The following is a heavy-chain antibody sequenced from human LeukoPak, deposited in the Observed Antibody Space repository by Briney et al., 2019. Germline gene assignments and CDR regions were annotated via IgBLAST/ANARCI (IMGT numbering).Heavy chain of an antibody. CDR1: GGSFSIHNYY. D-gene: IGHD5-24*01. CDR3: GRHHRDGYTAP. J-gene: IGHJ5*02. CDR2: IYYDGST. V-gene: IGHV4-39*01. Sequence: RPSETLSLTCTVSGGSFSIHNYYWTWIRQPPGKGLEWIGSIYYDGSTYYYPSLKSRVTISADTSKIQFPLKLSSVTAADTAVYFCGRHHRDGYTAPWGQGILVTVSS.